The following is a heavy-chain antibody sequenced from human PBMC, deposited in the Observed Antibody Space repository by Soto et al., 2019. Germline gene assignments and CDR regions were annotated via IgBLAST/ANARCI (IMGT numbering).Heavy chain of an antibody. Sequence: GESLKISCAASGFTFSSYSMNWVRQAPGKGLEWVSSISSSSSYIYYADSVKGRFTISRDNAKNSLYLQMNSLRAEDTAVYYCARERCDSRGCYYYYGMDVWGQGTTVTVSS. V-gene: IGHV3-21*01. J-gene: IGHJ6*02. CDR2: ISSSSSYI. CDR1: GFTFSSYS. D-gene: IGHD3-22*01. CDR3: ARERCDSRGCYYYYGMDV.